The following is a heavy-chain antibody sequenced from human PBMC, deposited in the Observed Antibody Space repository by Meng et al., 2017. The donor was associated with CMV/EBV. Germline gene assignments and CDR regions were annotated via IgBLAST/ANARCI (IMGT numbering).Heavy chain of an antibody. CDR1: GFTFSSYW. J-gene: IGHJ4*02. V-gene: IGHV3-7*01. CDR3: ARGRLRFDY. CDR2: IKQDGSEK. D-gene: IGHD2-15*01. Sequence: ETLSLTCAASGFTFSSYWMSWVRQAPGKGLEWVANIKQDGSEKYYVDSVKGRFTISRDNAKNSLYLQMNSLRAEDTAVYYCARGRLRFDYWGQGTLVTVSS.